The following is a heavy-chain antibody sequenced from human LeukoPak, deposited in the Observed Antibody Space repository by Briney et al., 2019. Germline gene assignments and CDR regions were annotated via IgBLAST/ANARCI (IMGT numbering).Heavy chain of an antibody. D-gene: IGHD3-9*01. CDR3: AITHYDILTGYHKYMDV. V-gene: IGHV4-38-2*02. Sequence: PSETLFLTCTVSGYSISSGYYWGWIRQPPGKGLEWIGSIYHSGSTNYNPSLKSRVTISVDTSKNHVSLKLSSVTAADTAVYYCAITHYDILTGYHKYMDVWGKGTTVTIS. J-gene: IGHJ6*03. CDR2: IYHSGST. CDR1: GYSISSGYY.